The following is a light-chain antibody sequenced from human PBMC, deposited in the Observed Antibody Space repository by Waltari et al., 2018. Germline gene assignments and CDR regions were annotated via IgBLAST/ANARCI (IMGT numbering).Light chain of an antibody. V-gene: IGKV4-1*01. CDR1: QRVLYSSSNQNY. J-gene: IGKJ1*01. CDR3: QQYYSIGGT. CDR2: WAS. Sequence: DIVMTQSPDSLAVSLGERATINCKSSQRVLYSSSNQNYLAWYQQKPGQPPKVLIYWASTRESGVPDRFSGSGSGTDFTLTISNLQAEDVAVYYCQQYYSIGGTFGQGTRVDIK.